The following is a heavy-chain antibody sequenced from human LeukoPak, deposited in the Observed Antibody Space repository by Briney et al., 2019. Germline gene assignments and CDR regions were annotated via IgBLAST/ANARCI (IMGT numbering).Heavy chain of an antibody. CDR2: INSAGT. CDR1: GFSVSSNY. V-gene: IGHV3-66*04. D-gene: IGHD5-12*01. J-gene: IGHJ4*02. CDR3: VRPLYSGYDSYYFDF. Sequence: GGSLRLSCAASGFSVSSNYVSWVRQAPGKGLEWVSLINSAGTHYADSVKGRFIISRDISTNTLYLQMTSLRAEDTAVYYCVRPLYSGYDSYYFDFWGQGTLVTVSS.